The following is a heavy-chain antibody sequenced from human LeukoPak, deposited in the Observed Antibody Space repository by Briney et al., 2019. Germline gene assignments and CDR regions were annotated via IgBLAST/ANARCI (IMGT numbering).Heavy chain of an antibody. V-gene: IGHV3-7*01. D-gene: IGHD2-2*01. CDR1: GFTFSSYW. CDR3: ARAVDCSSTSCYGGDDY. J-gene: IGHJ4*02. Sequence: GGSLRLSCAGSGFTFSSYWMSWVRQAPGKGLEWVANIKQDGSEKYYVDSVKGRFTISRDNAKNSLYLQMNSLRAEDTAVYYCARAVDCSSTSCYGGDDYWGQGTLVTVSS. CDR2: IKQDGSEK.